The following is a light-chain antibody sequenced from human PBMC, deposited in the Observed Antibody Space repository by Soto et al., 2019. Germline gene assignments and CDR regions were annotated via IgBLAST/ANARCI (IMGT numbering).Light chain of an antibody. J-gene: IGLJ2*01. Sequence: QSALTQPPSVSGSPGQSVTISCTGTSGDVGTYNRVSWYQQPPGTPPKLMIYEVTNRPSGVPDRCSGSKSGNTASLTISGLQAAEEDDYYCSSYTSSNTVVFGGGTKLTVL. CDR2: EVT. CDR3: SSYTSSNTVV. V-gene: IGLV2-18*02. CDR1: SGDVGTYNR.